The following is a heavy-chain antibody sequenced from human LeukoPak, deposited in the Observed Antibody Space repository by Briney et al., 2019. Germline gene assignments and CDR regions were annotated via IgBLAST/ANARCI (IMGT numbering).Heavy chain of an antibody. CDR1: GGSISSSNW. J-gene: IGHJ4*02. CDR2: IYHSGST. CDR3: ARGLVGATDY. Sequence: SETLSLTCAVSGGSISSSNWWSWVRQPPGKGLEWIGEIYHSGSTNYNPSLKSRVTMSVDKSKNQFSLKLSSVTAADTAVYYCARGLVGATDYWGQGTLVTVSS. D-gene: IGHD1-26*01. V-gene: IGHV4-4*02.